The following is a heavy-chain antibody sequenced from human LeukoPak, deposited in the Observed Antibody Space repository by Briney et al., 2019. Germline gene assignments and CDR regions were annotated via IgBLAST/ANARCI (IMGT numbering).Heavy chain of an antibody. J-gene: IGHJ4*02. Sequence: GGSLRLSCAASGFTFSGSAMHWVRQASGKGLEWVGRIRSKANSYATAYAASVKGRFTISRDDSKNTAYLQMNSLKTEDTAVYYCTRFSGYGDDPDYWGQGTLVTVSS. CDR2: IRSKANSYAT. D-gene: IGHD4-17*01. CDR1: GFTFSGSA. V-gene: IGHV3-73*01. CDR3: TRFSGYGDDPDY.